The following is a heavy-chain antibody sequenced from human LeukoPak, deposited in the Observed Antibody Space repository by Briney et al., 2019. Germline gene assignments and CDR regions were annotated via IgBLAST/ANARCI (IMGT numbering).Heavy chain of an antibody. CDR1: GYTFTAYY. V-gene: IGHV1-2*02. J-gene: IGHJ5*02. Sequence: ASVKVSCKASGYTFTAYYMHWVRQAPGQGLEWMGWIIPNSGGTNYAQKFQGRVTMTRDTSISTAYMELSRLRSDDTAVYYCARSGYSSSSAWFDPWGQGTQVTVPS. CDR2: IIPNSGGT. CDR3: ARSGYSSSSAWFDP. D-gene: IGHD6-6*01.